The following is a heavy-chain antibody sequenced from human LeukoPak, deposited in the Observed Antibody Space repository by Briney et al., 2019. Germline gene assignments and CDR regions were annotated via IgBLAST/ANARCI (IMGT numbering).Heavy chain of an antibody. D-gene: IGHD2-2*01. J-gene: IGHJ5*01. CDR3: AKEPREYCSSTSCPNWFDS. CDR2: ISASGGTT. Sequence: PGGSLRLSCAASGFTFSSYWMHWVRQAPGKGLEWVSAISASGGTTYYADSVKGRFTISRDNSENTLFLQMNSLRAEDTAVYYCAKEPREYCSSTSCPNWFDSWGQGTLVTVSS. V-gene: IGHV3-23*01. CDR1: GFTFSSYW.